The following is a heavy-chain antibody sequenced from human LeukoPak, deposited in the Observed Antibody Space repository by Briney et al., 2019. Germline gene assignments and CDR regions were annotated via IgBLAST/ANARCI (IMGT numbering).Heavy chain of an antibody. J-gene: IGHJ4*02. CDR2: ISDSGDDT. CDR1: RFSFSNYL. D-gene: IGHD4-17*01. CDR3: AKDSPMNTVRGYFDY. V-gene: IGHV3-23*01. Sequence: GGSLRLSCARSRFSFSNYLRSWVRQAPRKRLGWVSGISDSGDDTDYADSVKGRFTISRDNSKNTLFLQMNILRVEDTAVYYCAKDSPMNTVRGYFDYWGQGTLVTVSS.